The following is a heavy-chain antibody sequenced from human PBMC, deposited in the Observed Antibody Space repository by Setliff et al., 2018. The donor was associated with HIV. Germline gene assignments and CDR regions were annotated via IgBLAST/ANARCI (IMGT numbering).Heavy chain of an antibody. V-gene: IGHV5-51*01. CDR1: GYSFTSHW. CDR3: ARAGSFDPYYYMDV. D-gene: IGHD3-10*01. CDR2: IYPDDSDT. Sequence: PGESLKISCKASGYSFTSHWIGWVRQMPGKGLEWMGIIYPDDSDTRYSPSLQGQVTISVDKSISTAYLQWSSLKASDTAMYYCARAGSFDPYYYMDVWGKGTTVTVSS. J-gene: IGHJ6*03.